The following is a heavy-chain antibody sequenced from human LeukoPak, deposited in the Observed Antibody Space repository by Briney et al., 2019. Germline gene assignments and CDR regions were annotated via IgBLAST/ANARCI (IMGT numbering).Heavy chain of an antibody. D-gene: IGHD5-12*01. V-gene: IGHV4-39*01. CDR3: ARSVRRGFNFDY. CDR1: GGLLSISTDY. CDR2: VFYSGTN. J-gene: IGHJ4*02. Sequence: KPLGTLSPTCSVSGGLLSISTDYWGWIRQAPGKGLGWIGSVFYSGTNNFNPSFNSRLTISIDTSKNQFSLKLRSVTAADTAVYYCARSVRRGFNFDYWGQGTLVIVSS.